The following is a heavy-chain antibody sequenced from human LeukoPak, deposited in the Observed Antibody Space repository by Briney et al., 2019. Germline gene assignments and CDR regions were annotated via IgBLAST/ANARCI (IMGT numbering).Heavy chain of an antibody. V-gene: IGHV3-7*01. CDR1: EFTFSSYW. Sequence: GGSLRLSCGACEFTFSSYWMSWVREAPGKGLEWVANIKQDGGQMYYLDSVKGRFTVSRDNAKNSLYLQINSLRAKDTAVYYCARLGARQMLEYWGQGTLVTVSS. D-gene: IGHD4-17*01. J-gene: IGHJ4*02. CDR3: ARLGARQMLEY. CDR2: IKQDGGQM.